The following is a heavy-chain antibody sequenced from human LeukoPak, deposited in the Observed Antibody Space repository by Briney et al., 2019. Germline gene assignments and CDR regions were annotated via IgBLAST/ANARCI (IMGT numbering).Heavy chain of an antibody. CDR1: GFTFRTYW. CDR2: INEDGSIT. Sequence: GGSLRLSCAVSGFTFRTYWMHWVRQVPGEGLVWVSRINEDGSITNYADSVKGRLSISRDNAKNTLYLQMNSLRAEDTAVYYCGRDLGGRSGYWGQGTLVTVSS. CDR3: GRDLGGRSGY. J-gene: IGHJ4*02. D-gene: IGHD1-26*01. V-gene: IGHV3-74*01.